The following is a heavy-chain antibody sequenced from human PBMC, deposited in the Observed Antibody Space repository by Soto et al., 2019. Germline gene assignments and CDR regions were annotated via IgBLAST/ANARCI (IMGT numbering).Heavy chain of an antibody. CDR1: GYTFTSYA. Sequence: GASVKVSCKASGYTFTSYAMHWVRQAPGQRLEWMGWINAGNGNTKYSQKFQGRVTITRDTSASTDYMELSSLRSEDTAVYYCARVHEWGYCSCGCCYPPMDIQTIIDYWGQGTLVTVSS. J-gene: IGHJ4*02. CDR3: ARVHEWGYCSCGCCYPPMDIQTIIDY. V-gene: IGHV1-3*01. CDR2: INAGNGNT. D-gene: IGHD2-15*01.